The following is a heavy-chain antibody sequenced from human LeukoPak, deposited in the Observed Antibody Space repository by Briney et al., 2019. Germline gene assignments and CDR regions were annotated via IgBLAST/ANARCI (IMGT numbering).Heavy chain of an antibody. J-gene: IGHJ4*02. CDR3: AQKEDYYGSGSIDY. CDR2: ISGSGGST. CDR1: GFTFSSYA. Sequence: GGSLRLSCAASGFTFSSYAMSWVRQAPGKGLEWVSAISGSGGSTYYADSVKGRFTISRDNSKNTLYLQMNSLRAEDSAVYYCAQKEDYYGSGSIDYWGQGTLVTVSS. V-gene: IGHV3-23*01. D-gene: IGHD3-10*01.